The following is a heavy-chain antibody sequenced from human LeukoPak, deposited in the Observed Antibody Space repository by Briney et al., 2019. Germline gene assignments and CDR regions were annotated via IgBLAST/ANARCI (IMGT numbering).Heavy chain of an antibody. CDR1: GFTFSDYY. Sequence: GGSLRLSCAASGFTFSDYYMSWIRQAPGKGLEWVSYISSSGSTIYYADSVKGRFTISRDISKNTLYLQMNSLRAEDTAVYCCARLNMVRGARHFDYWGQGTLVTVSS. D-gene: IGHD3-10*01. CDR3: ARLNMVRGARHFDY. V-gene: IGHV3-11*01. CDR2: ISSSGSTI. J-gene: IGHJ4*02.